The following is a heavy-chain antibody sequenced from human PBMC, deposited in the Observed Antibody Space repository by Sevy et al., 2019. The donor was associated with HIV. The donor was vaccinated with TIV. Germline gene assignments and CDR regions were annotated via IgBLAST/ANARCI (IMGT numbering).Heavy chain of an antibody. Sequence: GESLKISCKGSGYNITSYWIGWVRQMPGKGLEWMGIINPRDSDTRDIPSFQGQVTISVDKSINTAYLQWSSLKASDTAMYYCARQWSSSADYWGQGTLVTVSS. CDR2: INPRDSDT. J-gene: IGHJ4*02. CDR3: ARQWSSSADY. D-gene: IGHD6-6*01. CDR1: GYNITSYW. V-gene: IGHV5-51*01.